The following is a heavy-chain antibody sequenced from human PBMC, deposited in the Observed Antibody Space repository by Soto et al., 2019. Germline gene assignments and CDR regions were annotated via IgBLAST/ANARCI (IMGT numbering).Heavy chain of an antibody. Sequence: QVQLQQWGAGLLKPSETLSLTCAVYGGSFSGYYWSWIRQPPGKGLAWIGEINHSGSTNYNPSLKSRVTISVDTSKNQFSLKLSSVNAADTAVYYCAREGYCSGGSCYARTLDYWGQGTLVTVSS. CDR1: GGSFSGYY. CDR3: AREGYCSGGSCYARTLDY. CDR2: INHSGST. D-gene: IGHD2-15*01. J-gene: IGHJ4*02. V-gene: IGHV4-34*01.